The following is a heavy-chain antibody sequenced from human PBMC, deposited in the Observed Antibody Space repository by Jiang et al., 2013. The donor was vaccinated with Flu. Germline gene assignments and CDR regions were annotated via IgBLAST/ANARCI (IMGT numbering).Heavy chain of an antibody. CDR3: VRDYVEKYKVFWGEGPPPPAPI. Sequence: EVKEVGASVTLSCEASGYVFPDYGINWVRQAPGRGLQWVARISDYNGVTRSAHFVQGRVNLTTDASSRTVYLRLRGLRPDDTATYYCVRDYVEKYKVFWGEGPPPPAPIWGQGSLVTVSS. V-gene: IGHV1-18*04. CDR1: GYVFPDYG. CDR2: ISDYNGVT. D-gene: IGHD3-16*01. J-gene: IGHJ4*02.